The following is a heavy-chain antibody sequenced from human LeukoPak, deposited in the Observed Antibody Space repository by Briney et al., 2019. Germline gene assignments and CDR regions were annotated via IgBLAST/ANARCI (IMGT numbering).Heavy chain of an antibody. V-gene: IGHV1-18*01. D-gene: IGHD1-26*01. Sequence: ASVKVSCKASGYTFVSYGISWVRQAPGQGLEWMGWISAYNGNTIYAQRLQGRVTMTTDTSTSTAYMELRSLRSDDTAVYYCAREGIPYSGSSGADHWGQGTLVTVSS. CDR1: GYTFVSYG. J-gene: IGHJ4*02. CDR2: ISAYNGNT. CDR3: AREGIPYSGSSGADH.